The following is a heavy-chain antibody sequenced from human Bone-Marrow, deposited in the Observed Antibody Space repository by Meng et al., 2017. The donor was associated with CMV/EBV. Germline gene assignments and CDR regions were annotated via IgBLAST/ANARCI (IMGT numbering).Heavy chain of an antibody. CDR3: ARSYDTSGSAYYFDY. Sequence: GYSVTTSWIGWLRQMPGKGLEWMGIIYPGDSDTRYSPSFQGQVTISADKSISTAYLQWSSLKASDTAMYYCARSYDTSGSAYYFDYWGQGTLVTVSS. CDR2: IYPGDSDT. D-gene: IGHD3-22*01. J-gene: IGHJ4*02. V-gene: IGHV5-51*01. CDR1: GYSVTTSW.